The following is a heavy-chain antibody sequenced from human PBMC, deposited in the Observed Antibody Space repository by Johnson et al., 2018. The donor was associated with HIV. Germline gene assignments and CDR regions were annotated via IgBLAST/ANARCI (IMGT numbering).Heavy chain of an antibody. Sequence: VQLVESGGGLVQPGGSLRLSCAASGFTFSDHYMDWVRQAPGKGLEWVSGISGSGGSTYYADSVKGRFTISRDNSKSTLFLQMNSLRAEDTAAYYCAKADDILTGYYKGFDAFDGWGQGTMVSVS. CDR1: GFTFSDHY. CDR3: AKADDILTGYYKGFDAFDG. V-gene: IGHV3-23*04. J-gene: IGHJ3*01. CDR2: ISGSGGST. D-gene: IGHD3-9*01.